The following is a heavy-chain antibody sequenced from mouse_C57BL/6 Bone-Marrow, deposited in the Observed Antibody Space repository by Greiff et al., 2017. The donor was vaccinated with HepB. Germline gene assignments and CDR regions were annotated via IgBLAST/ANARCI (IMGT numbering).Heavy chain of an antibody. CDR2: IYPGSGST. J-gene: IGHJ4*01. CDR1: GYTFTSYW. Sequence: QVQLQQSGAELVKPGASVKMSCKASGYTFTSYWITWVKQRPGQGLEWIGDIYPGSGSTNYNEKFKSKATLTVDTSSSTAYMQLSSLTSEDSAVYFCARRGYSNYVAMDYWGQGTSVTVSS. CDR3: ARRGYSNYVAMDY. D-gene: IGHD2-5*01. V-gene: IGHV1-55*01.